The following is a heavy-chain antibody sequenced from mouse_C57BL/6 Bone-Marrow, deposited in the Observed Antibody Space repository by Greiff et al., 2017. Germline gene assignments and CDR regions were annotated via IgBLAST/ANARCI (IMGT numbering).Heavy chain of an antibody. D-gene: IGHD2-2*01. CDR3: ARAGSTMVTTEAMDY. V-gene: IGHV1-72*01. CDR1: GYTFTSYW. J-gene: IGHJ4*01. Sequence: QVQLQQPGAELVKPGASVKLSCKASGYTFTSYWMHWVKQRPGRGLGWIGRIAPNSGGTKYNEKFKSKATLTVDKPSSTAYMQLSSLTSEDSAVYYCARAGSTMVTTEAMDYWGQGTSVTVSS. CDR2: IAPNSGGT.